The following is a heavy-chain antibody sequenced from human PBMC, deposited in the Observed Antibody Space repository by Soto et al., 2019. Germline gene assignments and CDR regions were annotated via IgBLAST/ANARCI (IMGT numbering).Heavy chain of an antibody. CDR2: IYNGKYR. D-gene: IGHD6-6*01. J-gene: IGHJ4*02. CDR1: GGSVNSDNYY. V-gene: IGHV4-61*01. Sequence: SETLSLTCSVSGGSVNSDNYYWGWLRQPTGKGLEWIACIYNGKYRKYNPSHKSLATLTANPSKTTFSLELSSLSAAATAVYYCSRDGNPNSSSPFLFGYWGRGTLVTVSS. CDR3: SRDGNPNSSSPFLFGY.